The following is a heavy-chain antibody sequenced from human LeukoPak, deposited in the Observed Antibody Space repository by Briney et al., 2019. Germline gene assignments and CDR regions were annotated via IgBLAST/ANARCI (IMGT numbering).Heavy chain of an antibody. CDR2: IYYSGST. Sequence: SETLSLTCTVSGGSISSYYWSWIRQPPGKGLEWIGYIYYSGSTNYNPSLKSRVTISVDTSKNQFSLKLRSVTAADTAVYYCATRPGNLDAFDIWGQGTMVTVSS. CDR3: ATRPGNLDAFDI. V-gene: IGHV4-59*08. CDR1: GGSISSYY. J-gene: IGHJ3*02.